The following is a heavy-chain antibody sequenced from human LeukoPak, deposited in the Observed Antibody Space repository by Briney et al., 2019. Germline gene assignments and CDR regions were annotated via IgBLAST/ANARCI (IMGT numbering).Heavy chain of an antibody. D-gene: IGHD3-3*02. V-gene: IGHV3-21*01. CDR3: ARVVAATFIFDYMDV. CDR2: ISRSSSYI. J-gene: IGHJ6*03. CDR1: GFKFSDYS. Sequence: GGSLRLSCAVSGFKFSDYSMNWVRQAPGKGLEWVSSISRSSSYIYYADSVKGRFTISRDNAKKSMYLQMNSLRAEDTAVYYCARVVAATFIFDYMDVWGKGATVTVSS.